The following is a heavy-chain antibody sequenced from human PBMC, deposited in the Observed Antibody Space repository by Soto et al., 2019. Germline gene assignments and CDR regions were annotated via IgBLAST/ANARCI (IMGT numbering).Heavy chain of an antibody. J-gene: IGHJ4*02. V-gene: IGHV4-39*01. CDR2: IYYSGRT. CDR3: ARQRTTVVTQAYFDH. Sequence: SETLSLTCIVPGESISSNSYYWGWIRQPPGKGLEWIGRIYYSGRTYYNPSFKSRVTISIDTSKNQFSLKRSSVTATDTAVYYCARQRTTVVTQAYFDHWGQGALVTVSS. CDR1: GESISSNSYY. D-gene: IGHD2-21*02.